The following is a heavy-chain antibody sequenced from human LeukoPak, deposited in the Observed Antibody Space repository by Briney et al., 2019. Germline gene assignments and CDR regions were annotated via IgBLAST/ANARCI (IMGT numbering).Heavy chain of an antibody. J-gene: IGHJ6*02. CDR1: GYSFTSYW. CDR2: IYPGDSDT. CDR3: ARLEGSSWSSYYYYGMDV. D-gene: IGHD6-13*01. Sequence: GESLKISCKGSGYSFTSYWIGWVRQMPGKGLEWMGIIYPGDSDTRYSPSFQGQVTISADTSISTAYMQWSSLKASDTAMYYCARLEGSSWSSYYYYGMDVWGQGTTVTVSS. V-gene: IGHV5-51*01.